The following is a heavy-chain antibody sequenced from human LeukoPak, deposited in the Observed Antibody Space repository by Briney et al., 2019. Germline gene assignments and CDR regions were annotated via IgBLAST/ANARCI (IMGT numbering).Heavy chain of an antibody. Sequence: GRSLRLSCAASGFTFSSYGMQWVRQAPGKGLEWVAVIWYDGSNKYYADSVKGRFTISRDNSKNTLFLQMNSLRAEDTAVYYCARYGDTAMLMASALDYWGQGTLVTVSS. CDR2: IWYDGSNK. CDR1: GFTFSSYG. V-gene: IGHV3-33*08. J-gene: IGHJ4*02. D-gene: IGHD5-18*01. CDR3: ARYGDTAMLMASALDY.